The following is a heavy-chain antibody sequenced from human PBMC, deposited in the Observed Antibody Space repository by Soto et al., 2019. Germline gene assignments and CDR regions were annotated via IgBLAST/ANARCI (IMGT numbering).Heavy chain of an antibody. D-gene: IGHD7-27*01. Sequence: QVQLVQSGAEVKKPGASVKVSCKASGYTFTSYDLTWVRQATGQGLEWMGWMNPNSGNTGFAQTFQGRVTMTRDTTISTDYMVLSRPRSEDTAVYYCASRPWANYYYGGMDVWGQGTTVTVSS. J-gene: IGHJ6*02. V-gene: IGHV1-8*01. CDR1: GYTFTSYD. CDR3: ASRPWANYYYGGMDV. CDR2: MNPNSGNT.